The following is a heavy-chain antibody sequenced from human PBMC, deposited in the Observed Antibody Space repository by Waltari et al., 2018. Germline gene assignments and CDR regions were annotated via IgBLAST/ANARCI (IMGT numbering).Heavy chain of an antibody. V-gene: IGHV4-4*07. CDR2: IYTSGST. Sequence: QLQLQESGSGLVKPSQTLSLTCAVSGGSIRSYYWSWIRQPAGKGLEWIGRIYTSGSTNYNPSLKSRVTMSVDTSKNQFSLKLSSVTAADTAVYYCARGGTAEWELPEGRDDAFDIWGQGTMVTVSS. CDR3: ARGGTAEWELPEGRDDAFDI. CDR1: GGSIRSYY. J-gene: IGHJ3*02. D-gene: IGHD1-26*01.